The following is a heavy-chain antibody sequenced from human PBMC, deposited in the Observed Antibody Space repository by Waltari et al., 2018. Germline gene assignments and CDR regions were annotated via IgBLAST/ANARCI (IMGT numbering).Heavy chain of an antibody. J-gene: IGHJ4*02. V-gene: IGHV1-2*02. CDR3: ARDVWFGELYRVYFDY. Sequence: QVQLVQSGAEVKKPGASVKVSCKASGYTFTGYYMHWVRQAPGQGLEGMGGINPNSGGTNYDQKLQGRVSMTRETPISTAYMELSRLRSDDTAVNYCARDVWFGELYRVYFDYWGQGTLVTVSS. CDR1: GYTFTGYY. CDR2: INPNSGGT. D-gene: IGHD3-10*01.